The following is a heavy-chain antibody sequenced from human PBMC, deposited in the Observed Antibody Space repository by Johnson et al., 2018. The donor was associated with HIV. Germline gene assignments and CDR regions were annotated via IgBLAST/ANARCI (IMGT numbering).Heavy chain of an antibody. V-gene: IGHV3-66*01. Sequence: EMQLVESGGGLVQPGGSLRLSCAASGFTVSSNYMSWVRQAPGKGLEWVSVIYSGGSTYYADSVKGRFTISRDNSKNTLYLQMNSLRAEDTAVYYCARSSGSYLDDAFDIWGQGTVVTVSS. CDR2: IYSGGST. D-gene: IGHD1-26*01. J-gene: IGHJ3*02. CDR3: ARSSGSYLDDAFDI. CDR1: GFTVSSNY.